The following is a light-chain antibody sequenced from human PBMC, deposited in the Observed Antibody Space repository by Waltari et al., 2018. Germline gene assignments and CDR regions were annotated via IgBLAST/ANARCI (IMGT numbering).Light chain of an antibody. Sequence: DFQVTQSPSTLSASVGDTVTISCRASQNINIWMTWYQQKPGRAPKVVIYKASSLESGVPSRFSGSGSGTDFTLTISSLQPDDFAIYFCQQYGSFPATFGQGTRVDMK. J-gene: IGKJ1*01. CDR2: KAS. V-gene: IGKV1-5*03. CDR3: QQYGSFPAT. CDR1: QNINIW.